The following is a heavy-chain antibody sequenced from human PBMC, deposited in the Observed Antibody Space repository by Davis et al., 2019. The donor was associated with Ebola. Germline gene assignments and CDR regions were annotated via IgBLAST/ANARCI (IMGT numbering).Heavy chain of an antibody. J-gene: IGHJ6*02. CDR2: IYYSGST. V-gene: IGHV4-59*12. CDR3: AHVGDYYGMDV. CDR1: GGSFSGYY. Sequence: MPSETLSLTCAVYGGSFSGYYWSWIRQPPGKGLEWIGYIYYSGSTNYNPSLKSRVTISVDTSKNQFSLKLSSVTAADTAVYYCAHVGDYYGMDVWGQGTTVTVSS. D-gene: IGHD1-26*01.